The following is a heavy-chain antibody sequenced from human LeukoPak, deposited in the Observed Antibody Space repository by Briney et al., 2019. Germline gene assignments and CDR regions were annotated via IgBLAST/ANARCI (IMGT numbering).Heavy chain of an antibody. Sequence: PSETLSLTCSVSNYSISSGYYWGWIRQPPGKGLEWIGSMYRSGSTHYNPSLKSRVTISLDTSKNQFSLKLRSVTAADTAIYYCARDRWVGITMVRGLDSWGQGTLVTVSS. V-gene: IGHV4-38-2*02. CDR2: MYRSGST. J-gene: IGHJ4*02. CDR3: ARDRWVGITMVRGLDS. CDR1: NYSISSGYY. D-gene: IGHD3-10*01.